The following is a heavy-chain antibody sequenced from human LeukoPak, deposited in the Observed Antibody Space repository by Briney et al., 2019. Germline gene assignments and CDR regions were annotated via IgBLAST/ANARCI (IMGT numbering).Heavy chain of an antibody. CDR3: ARYDGSGWYRSDY. CDR1: GSTFSSYA. J-gene: IGHJ4*02. Sequence: GGSLRLSCAASGSTFSSYAMSWVRQAPGKGLEWVSGMSSSGGSTYYADSVKGRFTISRDSSKNTLYLQMNSLRAEDTAVYYCARYDGSGWYRSDYWGQGTLVTVSS. D-gene: IGHD6-19*01. CDR2: MSSSGGST. V-gene: IGHV3-23*01.